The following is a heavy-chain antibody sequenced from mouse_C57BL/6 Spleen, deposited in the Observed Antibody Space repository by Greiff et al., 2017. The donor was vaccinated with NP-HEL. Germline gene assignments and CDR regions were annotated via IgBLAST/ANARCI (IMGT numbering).Heavy chain of an antibody. CDR3: ARDYGNFDY. CDR1: GYTFTDYY. V-gene: IGHV1-76*01. CDR2: IYPGSGNT. J-gene: IGHJ2*01. D-gene: IGHD2-1*01. Sequence: VKLQESGAELVRPGASVKLSCKASGYTFTDYYINWVKQRPGQGLEWIARIYPGSGNTYYNEKFKGKATLTAEKSSSTAYMQLSSLTSEDSAVYFCARDYGNFDYWGQGTTLTVSS.